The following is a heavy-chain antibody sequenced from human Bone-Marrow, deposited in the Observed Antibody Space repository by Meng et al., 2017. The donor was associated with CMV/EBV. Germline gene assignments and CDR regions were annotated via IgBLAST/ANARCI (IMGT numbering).Heavy chain of an antibody. Sequence: KASGGTFSSYAISWVRQAPGQGREWMGGIIPIFGTANYAQKFQGRVTITTDESTSTAYMELSSLRSEDTAVYYCARRPRGIAAAGFDYWGQGTLVTVSS. V-gene: IGHV1-69*05. J-gene: IGHJ4*02. CDR1: GGTFSSYA. D-gene: IGHD6-13*01. CDR3: ARRPRGIAAAGFDY. CDR2: IIPIFGTA.